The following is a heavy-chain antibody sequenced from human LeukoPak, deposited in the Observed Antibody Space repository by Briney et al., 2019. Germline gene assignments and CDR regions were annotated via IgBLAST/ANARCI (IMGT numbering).Heavy chain of an antibody. J-gene: IGHJ4*02. D-gene: IGHD6-13*01. Sequence: GGSLRLSCAASGFTFSSYAMSWVRQAPGKGLEWVSAISGSGGSTYYADSVKGRFSISRDNSKSTLYLQMNSLRAEDTAAYYCVKQGPYTSSWYFEYWGLGTLVTVSS. CDR1: GFTFSSYA. V-gene: IGHV3-23*01. CDR3: VKQGPYTSSWYFEY. CDR2: ISGSGGST.